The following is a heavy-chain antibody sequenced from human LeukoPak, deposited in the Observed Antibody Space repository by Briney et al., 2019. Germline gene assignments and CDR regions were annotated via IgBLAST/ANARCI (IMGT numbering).Heavy chain of an antibody. Sequence: PGGSLRLSCAASGFTFSSYWMHWVRQAPGKGLVWVSRINSDGSSTSYADSVKGRFTISRDNAKNTLYLQMNSLRAEDTAVYYCAKGGGVPDYYYYYYMDVWGKGTTVTISS. CDR2: INSDGSST. CDR1: GFTFSSYW. J-gene: IGHJ6*03. D-gene: IGHD2-8*01. CDR3: AKGGGVPDYYYYYYMDV. V-gene: IGHV3-74*01.